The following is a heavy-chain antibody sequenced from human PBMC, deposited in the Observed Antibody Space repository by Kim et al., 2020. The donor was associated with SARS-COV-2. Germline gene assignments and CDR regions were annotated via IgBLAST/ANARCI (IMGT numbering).Heavy chain of an antibody. Sequence: AEFVKGRVTIHRDNAQNSLYLQMNSLRADDTAMYYCARWIHNNGWSPDYWGQGTLVTVSS. D-gene: IGHD6-19*01. CDR3: ARWIHNNGWSPDY. J-gene: IGHJ4*02. V-gene: IGHV3-11*06.